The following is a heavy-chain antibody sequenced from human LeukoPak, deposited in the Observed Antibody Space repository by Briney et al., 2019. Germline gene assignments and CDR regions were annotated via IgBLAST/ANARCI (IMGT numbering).Heavy chain of an antibody. CDR3: ARAPRSARYCTSVNCRREVLDI. D-gene: IGHD2-8*02. J-gene: IGHJ3*02. Sequence: QPGRSLRLSCAASRFTFSGYAMHWVRQAPGKGLEWVAAISNDGNNKNYADSVKGRFTISRDNSKNTLYLQMDSPRDEDTAVFYCARAPRSARYCTSVNCRREVLDIWGQGTMVIVSA. V-gene: IGHV3-30-3*01. CDR2: ISNDGNNK. CDR1: RFTFSGYA.